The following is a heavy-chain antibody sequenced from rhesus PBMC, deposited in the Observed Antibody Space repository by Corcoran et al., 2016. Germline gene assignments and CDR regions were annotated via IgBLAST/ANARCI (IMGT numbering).Heavy chain of an antibody. CDR3: ARLLERIYGLDS. V-gene: IGHV4-127*01. CDR1: GYSISSGYG. CDR2: IGGSSGST. D-gene: IGHD1-14*01. Sequence: QVQLQESGPGLVKPSETLSLTCAVSGYSISSGYGWSWIRQPPGKGVEWIGYIGGSSGSTNYHPSLKSRVTISKDTSKNQFALKLGSVTAADTAVYYCARLLERIYGLDSWGQGVVVTVSS. J-gene: IGHJ6*01.